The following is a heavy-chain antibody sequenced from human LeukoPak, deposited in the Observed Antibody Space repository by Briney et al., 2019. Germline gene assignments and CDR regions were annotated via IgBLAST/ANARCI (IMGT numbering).Heavy chain of an antibody. Sequence: SETLSLTCAVYGGSFSGYYWSWIRQPPGKGLEWIGEINHSGSTNYNPSLKSRVTISVDTSKNQFPLKLSSVTAADTAVYYCATKYYCSGGSCPTHFDYWGQGTLVTVSS. D-gene: IGHD2-15*01. CDR1: GGSFSGYY. J-gene: IGHJ4*02. V-gene: IGHV4-34*01. CDR2: INHSGST. CDR3: ATKYYCSGGSCPTHFDY.